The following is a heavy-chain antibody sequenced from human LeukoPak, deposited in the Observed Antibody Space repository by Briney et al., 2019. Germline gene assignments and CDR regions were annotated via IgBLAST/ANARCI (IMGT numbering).Heavy chain of an antibody. J-gene: IGHJ6*02. V-gene: IGHV1-8*01. CDR3: ARWRVGLDV. CDR2: MNPNSGST. D-gene: IGHD3-3*01. CDR1: GYAITNFD. Sequence: ASVKVSCKVSGYAITNFDINWVRQATGQGLEWMGWMNPNSGSTGFAQKFQGRVTMTRNTSISTAYLEITALGPEDTAVYYCARWRVGLDVWGQGTTVTVSS.